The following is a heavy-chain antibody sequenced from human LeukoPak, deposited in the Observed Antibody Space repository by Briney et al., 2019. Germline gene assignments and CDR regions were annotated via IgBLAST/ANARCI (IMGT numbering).Heavy chain of an antibody. CDR2: IIPLFGTA. J-gene: IGHJ5*02. Sequence: ASVKVSCKASGGTFSSYAISWVRQAPGQGLEWMGGIIPLFGTANYGQKSQGGVTITADKSTSTAYMELSSLRSEDTAVYYCASSGLGGSGNYHRTWYNWFDPWGQGTLITVSS. CDR3: ASSGLGGSGNYHRTWYNWFDP. CDR1: GGTFSSYA. D-gene: IGHD3-10*01. V-gene: IGHV1-69*06.